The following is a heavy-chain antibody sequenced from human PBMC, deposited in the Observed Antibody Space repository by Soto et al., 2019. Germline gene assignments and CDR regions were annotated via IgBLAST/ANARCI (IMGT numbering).Heavy chain of an antibody. CDR2: VSFRGST. D-gene: IGHD3-22*01. V-gene: IGHV4-59*01. CDR3: ARSREMYYYDSSGYYAH. J-gene: IGHJ4*02. Sequence: SETLSLTCTVSGDSISNYYWNWIRQSPGKELEWIGYVSFRGSTSYNPSLKSRVTISVDTSKNQFSLKLYSVTAADTAVYYCARSREMYYYDSSGYYAHWGQGTLVTVSS. CDR1: GDSISNYY.